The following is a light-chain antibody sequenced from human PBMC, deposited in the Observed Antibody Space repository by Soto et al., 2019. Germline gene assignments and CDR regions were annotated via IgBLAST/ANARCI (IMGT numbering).Light chain of an antibody. Sequence: EIVLTQSPGTLSLSPGERATLSCRASQSVSSNYLAWYQQKPGQAPRLLIYGTSSRATSIPDRFSGSGSGTDFTLTISRLEPEYVALYYCQQYGSSPKYTFGQGTKLEIK. CDR1: QSVSSNY. CDR3: QQYGSSPKYT. J-gene: IGKJ2*01. V-gene: IGKV3-20*01. CDR2: GTS.